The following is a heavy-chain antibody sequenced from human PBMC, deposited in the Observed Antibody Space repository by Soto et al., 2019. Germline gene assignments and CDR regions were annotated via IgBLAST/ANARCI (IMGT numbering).Heavy chain of an antibody. Sequence: QVQLVQSGAEVKKPGASVKVSCKASGYTFTSFYMHWVRHAPGQGLEWMGIINPSGTTTDYAQKFQGRVTMTRDTSTSTYYMELSRLTSEDTAVYYCAKPQIARHYYYGMEVWGQGTAVTVSS. V-gene: IGHV1-46*01. J-gene: IGHJ6*02. CDR3: AKPQIARHYYYGMEV. CDR1: GYTFTSFY. CDR2: INPSGTTT.